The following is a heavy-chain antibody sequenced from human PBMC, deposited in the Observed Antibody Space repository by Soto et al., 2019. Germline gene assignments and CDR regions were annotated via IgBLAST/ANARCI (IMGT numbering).Heavy chain of an antibody. CDR3: ARGGHCTPSSCYGDYDRGMDV. Sequence: ASVKVSCKASGYTLTKYDISWVRQAPGQGLEWMGWISGHTGNTNYAQRFHGRVTLTTDTSAGKAYMELRSLRSDDAAVYYCARGGHCTPSSCYGDYDRGMDVWGQGTTVTVSS. CDR2: ISGHTGNT. J-gene: IGHJ6*02. V-gene: IGHV1-18*04. D-gene: IGHD2-8*01. CDR1: GYTLTKYD.